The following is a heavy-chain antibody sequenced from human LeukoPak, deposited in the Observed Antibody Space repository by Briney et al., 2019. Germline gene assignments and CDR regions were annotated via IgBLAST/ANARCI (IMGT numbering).Heavy chain of an antibody. D-gene: IGHD1-1*01. Sequence: GSLRLSCAASGFTFSSYDMSWVRQAPGKGLEWVSGITYSSGYTYYADSVKGRFTISRDNSRNTLYLQMNSLRAEDTAVYYCAKDRETTASGTFDYWGQGTLVTVSS. J-gene: IGHJ4*02. CDR2: ITYSSGYT. V-gene: IGHV3-23*01. CDR1: GFTFSSYD. CDR3: AKDRETTASGTFDY.